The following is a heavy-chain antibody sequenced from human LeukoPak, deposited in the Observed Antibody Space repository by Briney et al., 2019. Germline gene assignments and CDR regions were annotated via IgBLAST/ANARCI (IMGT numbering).Heavy chain of an antibody. Sequence: PGGSLRLSCAASGFTFSSYAMSWVRQAPGKGLEWVSAISGSGGSTYYADSVKGRFTISRDNSKNTLYLQRNSLRAEDTAVYYCAKDPGAAGSYGMDVWGQGTTVTVSS. J-gene: IGHJ6*02. CDR1: GFTFSSYA. D-gene: IGHD6-13*01. V-gene: IGHV3-23*01. CDR3: AKDPGAAGSYGMDV. CDR2: ISGSGGST.